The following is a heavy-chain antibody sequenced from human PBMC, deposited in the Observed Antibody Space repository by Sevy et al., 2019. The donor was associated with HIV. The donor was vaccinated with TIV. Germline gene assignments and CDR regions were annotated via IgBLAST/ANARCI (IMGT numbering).Heavy chain of an antibody. CDR1: GGSISSEHNY. CDR2: SFFRGNT. V-gene: IGHV4-30-4*01. Sequence: SETLSLTCSVSGGSISSEHNYWSWIRQPPGKGLEWIGSSFFRGNTYYNPSLQSRVTCSIDTTKNQFSLKVTSVTAAHTAVYYCVRFRYNDSWIPGGHYYGLEVWGQGTTVTVSS. J-gene: IGHJ6*02. CDR3: VRFRYNDSWIPGGHYYGLEV. D-gene: IGHD3-3*01.